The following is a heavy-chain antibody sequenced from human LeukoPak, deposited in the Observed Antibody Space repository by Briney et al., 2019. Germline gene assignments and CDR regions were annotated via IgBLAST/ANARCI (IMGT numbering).Heavy chain of an antibody. J-gene: IGHJ5*02. Sequence: SETLSLTCTVSGGSISSSSYYWGWIRQPPGKGLEWIGSIYYSGSTYYNPSLKSRVTISVDTSKNQFSLKLSSVTAADTAVYYCARPHYGSGTRTPSWGQGTLVTVSS. CDR3: ARPHYGSGTRTPS. V-gene: IGHV4-39*01. D-gene: IGHD3-10*01. CDR1: GGSISSSSYY. CDR2: IYYSGST.